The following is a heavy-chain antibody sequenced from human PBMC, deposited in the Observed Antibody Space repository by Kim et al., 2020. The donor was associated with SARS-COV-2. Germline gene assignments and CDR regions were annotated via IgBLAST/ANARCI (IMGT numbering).Heavy chain of an antibody. J-gene: IGHJ6*02. CDR3: ARGGLSYYYYYGMDV. V-gene: IGHV3-21*01. D-gene: IGHD2-8*01. Sequence: DSVKGRFTISRDNAKNSLYLQMNSLRAEDTAVYYCARGGLSYYYYYGMDVWGRGTTVTVSS.